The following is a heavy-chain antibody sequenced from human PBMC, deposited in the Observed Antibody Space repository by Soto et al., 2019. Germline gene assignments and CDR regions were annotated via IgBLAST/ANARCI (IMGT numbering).Heavy chain of an antibody. V-gene: IGHV3-30*18. CDR1: GLTFSSYG. Sequence: QVQLVESGGGVVQPGRSLILSCAASGLTFSSYGTHWVRQAPGKGLEWVAVISFDGINKYYADSVKGRFTISRDNSKNTLYLQMDSLRAEDTAVYYCAKGREQQLVRIGMDVWGQGTTVTVCS. D-gene: IGHD6-13*01. J-gene: IGHJ6*02. CDR2: ISFDGINK. CDR3: AKGREQQLVRIGMDV.